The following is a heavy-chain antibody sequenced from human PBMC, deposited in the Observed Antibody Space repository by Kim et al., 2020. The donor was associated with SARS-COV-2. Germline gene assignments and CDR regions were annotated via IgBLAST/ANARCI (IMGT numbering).Heavy chain of an antibody. Sequence: ADSVKGRYTISRDTSKNTLYMKMNSLRDEDTAVYYCAKHTVTNNAYGLDVWGGGNTVTVSS. D-gene: IGHD4-17*01. V-gene: IGHV3-23*01. J-gene: IGHJ6*04. CDR3: AKHTVTNNAYGLDV.